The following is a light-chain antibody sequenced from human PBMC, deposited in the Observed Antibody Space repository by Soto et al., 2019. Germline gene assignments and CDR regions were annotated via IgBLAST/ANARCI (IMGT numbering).Light chain of an antibody. V-gene: IGKV4-1*01. CDR2: WAS. Sequence: DIVMTQSPESLAVSLGERATINCKSSQSVLYSSNNNNYLAWYQQKLGQPPKLLIYWASTRESGVPDRFSGSGSGTDFTLTISSLQAEDVAVYYCQQYYSSPPTFGQGTRLEIK. CDR3: QQYYSSPPT. CDR1: QSVLYSSNNNNY. J-gene: IGKJ5*01.